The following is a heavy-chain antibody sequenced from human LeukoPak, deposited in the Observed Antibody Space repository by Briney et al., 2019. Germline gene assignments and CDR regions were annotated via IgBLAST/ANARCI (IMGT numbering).Heavy chain of an antibody. D-gene: IGHD1-26*01. CDR3: ARAIVGAIIDY. V-gene: IGHV3-74*01. J-gene: IGHJ4*02. CDR2: INSDGSST. Sequence: GGSLRLSCAASGFTFSSYWMHWVRQAPGKGLVWVSRINSDGSSTSYADSVKGRFTISRDNAKNTLYLQMNSLRAEDTAVYYCARAIVGAIIDYWGQGTLATVSS. CDR1: GFTFSSYW.